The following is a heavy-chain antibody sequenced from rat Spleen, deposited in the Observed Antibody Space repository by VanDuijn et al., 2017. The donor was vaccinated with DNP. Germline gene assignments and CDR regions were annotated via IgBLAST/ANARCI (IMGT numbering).Heavy chain of an antibody. CDR2: ISYSGST. V-gene: IGHV3-1*01. J-gene: IGHJ1*01. CDR1: GHSITSNY. CDR3: ARGLNYGGYKYYYWYFDF. D-gene: IGHD1-11*01. Sequence: EVQLQESGPGLVRPSQSLSLTCSATGHSITSNYWGWIRKFPGNKMEWMGYISYSGSTSYNPSLKSRISITRDTSKNQFLLQVNSVTTEDTATYYLARGLNYGGYKYYYWYFDFWGPGTMVTVSS.